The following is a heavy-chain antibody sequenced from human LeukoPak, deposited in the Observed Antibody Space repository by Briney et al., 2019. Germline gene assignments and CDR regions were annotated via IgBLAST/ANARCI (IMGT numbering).Heavy chain of an antibody. J-gene: IGHJ3*02. Sequence: GSLGLSCTASGFTFSSYAMKWVRQAPGKGLEWIGYIYYSGSTNYNPSLKSRVTISVDTSKNQFSLKLSSVTAADTAVYYCAREGVVPTIQADAVDIWGQGTMVTVSS. V-gene: IGHV4-59*01. CDR1: GFTFSSYA. D-gene: IGHD5-12*01. CDR2: IYYSGST. CDR3: AREGVVPTIQADAVDI.